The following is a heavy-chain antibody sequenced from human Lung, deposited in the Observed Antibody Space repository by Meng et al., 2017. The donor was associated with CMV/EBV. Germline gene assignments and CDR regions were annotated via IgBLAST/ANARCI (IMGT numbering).Heavy chain of an antibody. D-gene: IGHD3-22*01. CDR1: GYTFTSYA. CDR2: INPNSGRP. V-gene: IGHV7-4-1*02. CDR3: ARSTYYHDSSGPAFDY. J-gene: IGHJ4*02. Sequence: QVRVLQSGVEVKKPGALVRVSCKASGYTFTSYAMNWVRQAPGQGLEWMGWINPNSGRPTYDQGFTGRFVFSLDTSVSTAYLQITSLKPDDTAVYYCARSTYYHDSSGPAFDYWGQGTLVTVSS.